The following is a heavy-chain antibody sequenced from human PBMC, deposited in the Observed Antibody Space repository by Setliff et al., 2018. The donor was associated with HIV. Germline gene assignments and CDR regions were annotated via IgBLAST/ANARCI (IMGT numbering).Heavy chain of an antibody. CDR2: MNHRGVI. V-gene: IGHV4-34*01. D-gene: IGHD3-22*01. CDR1: GGSFSGYY. CDR3: ARAGYYGSTSYWEYFQH. J-gene: IGHJ1*01. Sequence: PSETLSLTCTVYGGSFSGYYWTWIRQPPGKGLEFIGEMNHRGVIKYLSSLKSRVTISVDMSKNQFSLNLNSVTAADTAVYYCARAGYYGSTSYWEYFQHWGQGTLVTVSS.